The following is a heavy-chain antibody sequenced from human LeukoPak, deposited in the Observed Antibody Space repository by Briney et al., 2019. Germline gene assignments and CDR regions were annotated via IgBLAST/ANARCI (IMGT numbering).Heavy chain of an antibody. J-gene: IGHJ4*02. Sequence: ASVKVSCKASGYTFTGYYMHWVRQAPGQGLEWMGRINPNSGGTNYAQKFQGRVTMTRDTSISTAYMELSRLRSDDTAVYYCARGSEVARRIAANYGYWGQGTLVTVSS. CDR1: GYTFTGYY. V-gene: IGHV1-2*06. CDR3: ARGSEVARRIAANYGY. D-gene: IGHD6-13*01. CDR2: INPNSGGT.